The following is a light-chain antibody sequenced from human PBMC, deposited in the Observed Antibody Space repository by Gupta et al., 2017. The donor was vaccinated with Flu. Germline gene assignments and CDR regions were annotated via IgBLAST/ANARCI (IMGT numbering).Light chain of an antibody. CDR3: QHEGQTPVA. CDR1: LNIRRSY. V-gene: IGKV3-20*01. Sequence: EIVLTHSPDTLSLSPGERATLSCRASLNIRRSYLAWYQQKPGQAPRLLINGASSRATGTPDRFSGGGSGTEFTLPISRREAEDSAVYYCQHEGQTPVAFGQGTKLEIK. CDR2: GAS. J-gene: IGKJ1*01.